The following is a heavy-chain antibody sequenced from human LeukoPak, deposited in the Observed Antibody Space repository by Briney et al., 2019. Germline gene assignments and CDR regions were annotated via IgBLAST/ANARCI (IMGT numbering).Heavy chain of an antibody. J-gene: IGHJ4*02. CDR1: GFTFIDHY. Sequence: GGSLRLSCEASGFTFIDHYMDWVRQAPGKGLEWVGRTTNKANSYTTEYAASVKGRFTISRDDSKNSLYLQMNSLKTEDTAVYYCARDHYGVQYYYWGQGTLVTVSS. CDR3: ARDHYGVQYYY. V-gene: IGHV3-72*01. CDR2: TTNKANSYTT. D-gene: IGHD4-17*01.